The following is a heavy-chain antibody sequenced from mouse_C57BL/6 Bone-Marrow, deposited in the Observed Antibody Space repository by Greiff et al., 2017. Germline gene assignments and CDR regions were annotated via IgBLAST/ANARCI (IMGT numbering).Heavy chain of an antibody. CDR1: GYAFSSSW. J-gene: IGHJ2*01. D-gene: IGHD2-3*01. CDR3: ARAEVYDGYSLGYYVDY. CDR2: IYPGDGDT. V-gene: IGHV1-82*01. Sequence: QVQLKESGPELVKPGASVKISCKASGYAFSSSWMNWVKQRPGKGLEWSGRIYPGDGDTNYNGKFKGKGTLTADKSSSTAYMQLSSLTSEDSAVDLCARAEVYDGYSLGYYVDYWGQGTTLT.